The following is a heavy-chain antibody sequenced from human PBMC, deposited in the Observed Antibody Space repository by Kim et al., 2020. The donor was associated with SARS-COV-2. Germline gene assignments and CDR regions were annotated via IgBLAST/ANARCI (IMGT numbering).Heavy chain of an antibody. CDR3: ASRSVLRYFDWSYYYMDV. CDR1: GGSFSGYY. D-gene: IGHD3-9*01. V-gene: IGHV4-34*01. Sequence: SETLSHTCAVYGGSFSGYYWSWIRQPPGKGLEWIGEINHSGSTNYNPSLKSRVTISVDTSKNQFSLKLSSVTAADTAVYYCASRSVLRYFDWSYYYMDVWAKGTAVTVS. CDR2: INHSGST. J-gene: IGHJ6*03.